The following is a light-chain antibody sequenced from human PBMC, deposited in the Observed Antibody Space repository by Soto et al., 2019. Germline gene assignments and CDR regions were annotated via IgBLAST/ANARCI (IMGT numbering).Light chain of an antibody. CDR3: SSYAGSYSFEGV. CDR2: DVD. Sequence: QSALTQPASVSGSPGQSITISCTGTSSDVGGFKYVSWYQQHPGRAPKFIIFDVDKRPSGVPDRFSGSKSGNTASLTISGLQAEDEADYYCSSYAGSYSFEGVFGGGTKVTVL. V-gene: IGLV2-11*01. CDR1: SSDVGGFKY. J-gene: IGLJ2*01.